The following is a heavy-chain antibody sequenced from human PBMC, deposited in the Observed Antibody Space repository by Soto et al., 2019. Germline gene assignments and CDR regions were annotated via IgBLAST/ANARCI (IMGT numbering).Heavy chain of an antibody. V-gene: IGHV1-18*01. Sequence: QVQLVQSGAEVKKPGASVKVSCKASGYTFTSYGISWVRQAPGQGLEWMGRISAYNGNTNYAQKLQGRVTMTTDTSTSTAHKELRSLRSDDTAVYYCARDRVYNWNYGWFDPWGQGTLVTVSS. J-gene: IGHJ5*02. D-gene: IGHD1-7*01. CDR3: ARDRVYNWNYGWFDP. CDR1: GYTFTSYG. CDR2: ISAYNGNT.